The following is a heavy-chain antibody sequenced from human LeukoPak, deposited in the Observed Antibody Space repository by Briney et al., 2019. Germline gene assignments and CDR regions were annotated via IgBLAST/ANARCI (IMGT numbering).Heavy chain of an antibody. Sequence: SVKVSCKASGGTFSSYAISWVRQAPGQGLEWMGRIIPILGIANYAQKFQGRVTITADKSTSTAYMELSSLRSEDTAVYYCARPLISTGIAAAGDNAFDIWGQGTMVTVSS. J-gene: IGHJ3*02. CDR3: ARPLISTGIAAAGDNAFDI. D-gene: IGHD6-13*01. CDR1: GGTFSSYA. CDR2: IIPILGIA. V-gene: IGHV1-69*04.